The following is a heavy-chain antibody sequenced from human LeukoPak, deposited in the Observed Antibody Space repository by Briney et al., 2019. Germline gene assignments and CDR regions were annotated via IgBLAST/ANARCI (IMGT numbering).Heavy chain of an antibody. D-gene: IGHD3-9*01. Sequence: ASVKVSCKASGYTFTGYYMHWVRQAPGQGLEWMGWINPNSGGTNYAQKFQGRVTMTRDTSISTAYMELSRLRSDDTAVYYCAREEYFDWLGWFDPWGQGTLVTVSS. CDR3: AREEYFDWLGWFDP. CDR2: INPNSGGT. CDR1: GYTFTGYY. V-gene: IGHV1-2*02. J-gene: IGHJ5*02.